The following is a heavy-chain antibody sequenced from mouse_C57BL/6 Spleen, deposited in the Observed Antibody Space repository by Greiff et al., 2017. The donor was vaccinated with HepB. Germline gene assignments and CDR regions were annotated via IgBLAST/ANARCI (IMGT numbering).Heavy chain of an antibody. CDR1: GFTFSDYY. D-gene: IGHD2-4*01. J-gene: IGHJ4*01. CDR2: INYDGSST. Sequence: EVQRVESEGGLVQPGSSMKLSCTASGFTFSDYYMAWVRQVPEKGLEWVANINYDGSSTYYLDSLKSRFIISRDNAKNILYLQMSSLKSEDTATYYCARDNYDHYAMDYWGQGTSVTVSS. CDR3: ARDNYDHYAMDY. V-gene: IGHV5-16*01.